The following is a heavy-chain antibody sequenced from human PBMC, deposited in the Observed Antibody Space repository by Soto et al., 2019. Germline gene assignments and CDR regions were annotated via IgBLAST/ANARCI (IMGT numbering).Heavy chain of an antibody. D-gene: IGHD5-18*01. CDR2: ISYDGSNK. Sequence: PGGSLRLSCAASGFTFSSYGMHWVRQAPGKGLEWVAVISYDGSNKYYADSVKGRFTISRDNSKNTLYLQMNSLRAEDTAVYYCAKVQGRGYSYGPRAFDIWGQGIMVTVSS. CDR3: AKVQGRGYSYGPRAFDI. CDR1: GFTFSSYG. V-gene: IGHV3-30*18. J-gene: IGHJ3*02.